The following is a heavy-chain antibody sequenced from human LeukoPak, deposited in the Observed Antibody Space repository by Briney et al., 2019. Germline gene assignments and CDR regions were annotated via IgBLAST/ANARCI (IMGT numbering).Heavy chain of an antibody. CDR1: GGSISSYY. D-gene: IGHD2-21*02. J-gene: IGHJ4*02. CDR3: AVPISPRPSNCGGDCYSPRFDY. Sequence: SETLSLTYTVSGGSISSYYWSWIRQPPGKGLEWIGYIYYSGSTNYNPSLKSRVTISVDTSKNQFSLKLSSVTAADTAVYYCAVPISPRPSNCGGDCYSPRFDYWGQGTLVTVSS. V-gene: IGHV4-59*01. CDR2: IYYSGST.